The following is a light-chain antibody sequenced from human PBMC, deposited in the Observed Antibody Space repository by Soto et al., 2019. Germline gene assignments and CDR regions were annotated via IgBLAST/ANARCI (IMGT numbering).Light chain of an antibody. Sequence: EIVLTQSPGTLSLSPGERATLSCRASQSINSRYLAWYQQKPGQAPRLLIYGASSRATGIPDRFSGSGSGTGFPLTISRLEAEDFAVYSWQQFGSSPGFTFGPGTIVDIK. CDR1: QSINSRY. CDR2: GAS. J-gene: IGKJ3*01. CDR3: QQFGSSPGFT. V-gene: IGKV3-20*01.